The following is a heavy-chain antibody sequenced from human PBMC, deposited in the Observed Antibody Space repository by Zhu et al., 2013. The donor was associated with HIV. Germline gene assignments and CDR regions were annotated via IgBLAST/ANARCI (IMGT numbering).Heavy chain of an antibody. CDR2: INHSGST. CDR1: GGSFSGYY. J-gene: IGHJ4*02. Sequence: QVQLQQWGAGLLKPSETLSLTCAVYGGSFSGYYWSWIRQPPGKGLEWIGEINHSGSTNYNPSLKSRVTISVDTSKNQFSLKLNSVTAADTAVYYCARVLVGDPYFDSWGQGTLVTVSS. V-gene: IGHV4-34*01. CDR3: ARVLVGDPYFDS. D-gene: IGHD2-8*02.